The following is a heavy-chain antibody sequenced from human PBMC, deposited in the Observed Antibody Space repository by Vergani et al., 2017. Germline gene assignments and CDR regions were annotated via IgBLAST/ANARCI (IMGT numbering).Heavy chain of an antibody. CDR3: ARDRSGGSFSPGYCYYGMDV. V-gene: IGHV3-21*01. D-gene: IGHD2-15*01. J-gene: IGHJ6*02. CDR2: ISSSSSYI. CDR1: GFTFSSYS. Sequence: EVQLVESGGGLVKPGGSLRLSCAASGFTFSSYSMNWVRQAPGKGLVWVSSISSSSSYIYYADSVKGRFTISRDNAKNSLYLQMNSLRAEDTAVYYCARDRSGGSFSPGYCYYGMDVWGQGTTVTVSS.